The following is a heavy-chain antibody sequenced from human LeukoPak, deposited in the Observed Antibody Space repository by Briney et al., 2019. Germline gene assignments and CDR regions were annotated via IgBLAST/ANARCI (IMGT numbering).Heavy chain of an antibody. J-gene: IGHJ6*03. D-gene: IGHD5/OR15-5a*01. CDR1: VRFIRSSNYL. CDR3: AKLPNRSTTCPGGVCDHMDV. V-gene: IGHV4-39*01. CDR2: FYYSRTA. Sequence: SQTQSLTYTFSVRFIRSSNYLCGWIRQPPGRGLEWIGRFYYSRTAYYNLSLKRRVTISVDTSKTQFFLQLSSVTAADTAVYYCAKLPNRSTTCPGGVCDHMDVCGKGTTVTASS.